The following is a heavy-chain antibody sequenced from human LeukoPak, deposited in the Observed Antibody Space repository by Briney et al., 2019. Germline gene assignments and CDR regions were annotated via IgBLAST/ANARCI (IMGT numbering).Heavy chain of an antibody. Sequence: KTGGSLRLSCAASGFTFSSYSMNWVRQAPGKGLEWVSFISSGSSYIYYADSVKGRFTISRDNAKNSLYLQMNSLRAEDTAVYYCARGSGYNYYYFDYWGQGTLVTVSS. D-gene: IGHD5-24*01. CDR2: ISSGSSYI. J-gene: IGHJ4*02. V-gene: IGHV3-21*01. CDR3: ARGSGYNYYYFDY. CDR1: GFTFSSYS.